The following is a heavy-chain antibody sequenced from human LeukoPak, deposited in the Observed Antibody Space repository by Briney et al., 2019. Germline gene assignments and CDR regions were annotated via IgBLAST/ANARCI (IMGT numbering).Heavy chain of an antibody. Sequence: GGSLRLSCAASKFSFTSYWMHWVRQAPGKGRVWGSRINPDGSGTNYADSVESRFTISRDNAKNSLYLQMNSLRAEDTAVYYCARHLEKDFWTGIYKDYYYYYMDVWGKGTTVTVSS. V-gene: IGHV3-74*01. CDR1: KFSFTSYW. CDR2: INPDGSGT. CDR3: ARHLEKDFWTGIYKDYYYYYMDV. D-gene: IGHD3/OR15-3a*01. J-gene: IGHJ6*03.